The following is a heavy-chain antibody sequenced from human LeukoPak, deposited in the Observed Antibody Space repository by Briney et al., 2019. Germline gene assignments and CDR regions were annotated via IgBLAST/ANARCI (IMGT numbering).Heavy chain of an antibody. V-gene: IGHV1-18*01. D-gene: IGHD1-14*01. CDR3: ARGPSVAGNPADAFDI. J-gene: IGHJ3*02. Sequence: GASVKVSCKASGYTFTSYGITWVRQAPGQGLEWMGWISAFNGDTNYAQNFQGRVTMTTDTPTSTAYMDLRSLRSDDTAVYYCARGPSVAGNPADAFDIWGQGTMVTVSS. CDR1: GYTFTSYG. CDR2: ISAFNGDT.